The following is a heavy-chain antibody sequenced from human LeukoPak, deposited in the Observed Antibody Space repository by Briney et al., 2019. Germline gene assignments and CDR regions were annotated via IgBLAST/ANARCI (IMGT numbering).Heavy chain of an antibody. V-gene: IGHV1-69*13. D-gene: IGHD4-23*01. CDR2: IIPIFGTA. J-gene: IGHJ6*03. CDR1: GGTFSSYA. CDR3: ARCGGPGPPYYYYMDV. Sequence: GASVKVSCKASGGTFSSYAISWVRQAPGQGLEWMGGIIPIFGTANYAQKFQGRVTITADESTSTAYMELSSLRSEDTAVYYCARCGGPGPPYYYYMDVWGKGTTVTISS.